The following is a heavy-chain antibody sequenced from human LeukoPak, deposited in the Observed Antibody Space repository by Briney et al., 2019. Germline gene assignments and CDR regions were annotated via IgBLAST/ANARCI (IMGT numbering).Heavy chain of an antibody. CDR1: GGTFSSYA. CDR2: IIPIFGTA. D-gene: IGHD5-24*01. CDR3: AGIRRDGYKPFDY. Sequence: SVKDSCKASGGTFSSYAISWVRQAPGQGLEWMGGIIPIFGTANYAQKFQGRVTITADESTSTAYMELSSLRSEDTAVYYCAGIRRDGYKPFDYWGQGTLVTVSS. V-gene: IGHV1-69*13. J-gene: IGHJ4*02.